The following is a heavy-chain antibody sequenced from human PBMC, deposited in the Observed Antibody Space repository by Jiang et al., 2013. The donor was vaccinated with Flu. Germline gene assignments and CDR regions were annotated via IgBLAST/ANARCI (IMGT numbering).Heavy chain of an antibody. J-gene: IGHJ5*02. D-gene: IGHD3-10*01. CDR2: IDPSDSYI. CDR3: ARYYGSGMPRLDP. Sequence: FNSYWITWVAPDAGKGLEYMGRIDPSDSYINYSPSFQGHVTFSVDKSISTAYLQWSSLKASDTAMYYCARYYGSGMPRLDPWGQGSLVTVSS. CDR1: FNSYW. V-gene: IGHV5-10-1*01.